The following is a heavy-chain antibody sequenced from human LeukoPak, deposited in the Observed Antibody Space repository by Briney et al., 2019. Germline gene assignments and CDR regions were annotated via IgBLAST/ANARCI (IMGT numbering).Heavy chain of an antibody. V-gene: IGHV3-30*18. J-gene: IGHJ4*02. CDR3: AKDGGLYDSSGYYDY. Sequence: GRSLRLSCAASGFTFSSYGMRWVRQAPGKGLEWVAVISYDGSNKYYADSVKGRFTISRDNSKNTLYLQMNSLRAEDTAVYYCAKDGGLYDSSGYYDYWGQGTLVTVSS. CDR1: GFTFSSYG. D-gene: IGHD3-22*01. CDR2: ISYDGSNK.